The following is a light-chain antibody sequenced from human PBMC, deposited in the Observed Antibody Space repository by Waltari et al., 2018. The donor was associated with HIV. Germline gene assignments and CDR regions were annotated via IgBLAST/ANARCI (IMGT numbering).Light chain of an antibody. CDR1: SSNIGSNP. CDR3: AAWDDSLNGWV. V-gene: IGLV1-44*01. CDR2: SNK. J-gene: IGLJ3*02. Sequence: QSVLTQPPSASGTPGQRVTISCSGSSSNIGSNPVNWYQQLPETAPKLLIYSNKQRPSGVPDRFSGSNSGTAASLAISGLQSEDEADYYCAAWDDSLNGWVFGGGTKLTVL.